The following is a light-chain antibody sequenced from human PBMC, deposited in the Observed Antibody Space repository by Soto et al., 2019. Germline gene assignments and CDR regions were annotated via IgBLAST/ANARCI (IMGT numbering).Light chain of an antibody. CDR2: DAS. CDR1: QGVGSH. CDR3: QQRNNWIT. Sequence: EIVLTQSPATLSLSPGERATLSCRASQGVGSHLVWYQQKPGQAPRLLIYDASTRATGTSARFSGSGSGTEFTLTISSLEPEDSAVYYCQQRNNWITFGGGTKVDI. V-gene: IGKV3-11*01. J-gene: IGKJ4*01.